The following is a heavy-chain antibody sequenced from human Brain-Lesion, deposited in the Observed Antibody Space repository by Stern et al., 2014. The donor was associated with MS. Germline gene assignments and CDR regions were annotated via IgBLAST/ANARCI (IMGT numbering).Heavy chain of an antibody. V-gene: IGHV1-24*01. D-gene: IGHD1-26*01. CDR1: GYTLTELS. J-gene: IGHJ4*02. CDR3: ATLSPGAGGNYYRHFDY. CDR2: FVPEDGET. Sequence: VQLVESGAEVQKPGASVKVSCKVSGYTLTELSMPWVRQAPRKGLEWMGGFVPEDGETIYAQKFQGRVTMTEDTSTDTAYMELSSLRSEDTAVYYCATLSPGAGGNYYRHFDYWGQGTLVTVSS.